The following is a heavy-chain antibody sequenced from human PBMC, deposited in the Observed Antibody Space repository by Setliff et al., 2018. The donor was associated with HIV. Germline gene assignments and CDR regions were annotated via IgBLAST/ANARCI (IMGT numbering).Heavy chain of an antibody. J-gene: IGHJ5*02. V-gene: IGHV3-7*03. CDR1: GFNFNNFW. CDR3: ARVLLITNAVYGVVSNQFDP. Sequence: GESLKISCAASGFNFNNFWMHWVRQAPGKGLEWVASISPDGSRNHCVGSVKGRFTASRDNAKRSLYPQMNSLRAEDTAVYYCARVLLITNAVYGVVSNQFDPWGQGTLVTVSS. D-gene: IGHD3-3*01. CDR2: ISPDGSRN.